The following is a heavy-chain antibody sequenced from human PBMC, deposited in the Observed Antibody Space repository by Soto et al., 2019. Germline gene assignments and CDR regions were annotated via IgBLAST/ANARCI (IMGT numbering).Heavy chain of an antibody. V-gene: IGHV1-3*01. CDR1: GYTFTNYA. J-gene: IGHJ5*02. Sequence: GASVKVSCKASGYTFTNYAMHWVRQAPGQRLEWMGWINAGNGNTKYSQKFQGRVTITRDTSASTAYMELSSLRSEDTAVYYCARQLASKRVLSNWFDPWGQGTLVTVSS. CDR3: ARQLASKRVLSNWFDP. D-gene: IGHD2-8*01. CDR2: INAGNGNT.